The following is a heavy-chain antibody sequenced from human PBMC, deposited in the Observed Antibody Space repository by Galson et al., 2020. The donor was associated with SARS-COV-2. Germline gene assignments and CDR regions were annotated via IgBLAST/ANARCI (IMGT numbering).Heavy chain of an antibody. V-gene: IGHV3-53*01. Sequence: GGSLRLSCVASGFNASTTHMTWVRQAPGKGLEWVSLIYRGGYIYYADSVKGRFTISRDNSKNTLYLQIYSLRVEDTAVYYCARGFGDYYYYMDVWGKGTTVTVSS. D-gene: IGHD3-16*01. CDR3: ARGFGDYYYYMDV. CDR1: GFNASTTH. CDR2: IYRGGYI. J-gene: IGHJ6*03.